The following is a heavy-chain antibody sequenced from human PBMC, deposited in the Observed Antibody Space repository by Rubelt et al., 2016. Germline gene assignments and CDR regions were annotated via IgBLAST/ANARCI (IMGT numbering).Heavy chain of an antibody. J-gene: IGHJ1*01. CDR3: ARPGYSYGPEYFQH. V-gene: IGHV5-10-1*01. Sequence: PSFQGHVTISVDKSISTAYLQWSSLKASDTAMYYCARPGYSYGPEYFQHWGQGTLVTVSS. D-gene: IGHD5-18*01.